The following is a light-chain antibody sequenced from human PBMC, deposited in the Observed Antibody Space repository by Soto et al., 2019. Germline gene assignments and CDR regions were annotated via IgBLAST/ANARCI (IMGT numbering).Light chain of an antibody. V-gene: IGKV1-33*01. CDR1: QDVINS. CDR2: AAS. Sequence: DITLTQSPSSLSASVGDRVSITCQASQDVINSLNWYQQKPGKAPKLLISAASHLETGVPSRFTGSGSGTHFTITINYLQPEDFATYYGQQYEDLPLTFGGGTHVE. J-gene: IGKJ4*01. CDR3: QQYEDLPLT.